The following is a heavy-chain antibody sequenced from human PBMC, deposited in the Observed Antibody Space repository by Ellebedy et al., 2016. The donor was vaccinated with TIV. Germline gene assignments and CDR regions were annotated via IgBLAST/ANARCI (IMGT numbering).Heavy chain of an antibody. V-gene: IGHV3-7*01. CDR1: GFTFSNCW. D-gene: IGHD1-26*01. CDR2: IKQDGSEK. CDR3: ARDKVVGATYFDY. J-gene: IGHJ4*02. Sequence: GGSLRLSXAASGFTFSNCWMHWVRQSPGTGLEWVADIKQDGSEKYYVDSVKGRFTISRDNAKNSLYLQMNSLRAEDTAVYYCARDKVVGATYFDYWGQGTLVTVSS.